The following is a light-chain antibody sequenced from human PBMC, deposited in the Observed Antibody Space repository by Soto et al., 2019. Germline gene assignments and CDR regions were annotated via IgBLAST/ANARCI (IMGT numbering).Light chain of an antibody. CDR2: GAS. J-gene: IGKJ1*01. Sequence: EIVMTQSPATLSVSPGESATLSCRASQSVGNNLAWYRQTPGQAPRLLIYGASTRATGIPARFTGSRSGTEFTLTITSLRSEDFAVYYCQQYNKWPSTFGQGTKVDIK. V-gene: IGKV3-15*01. CDR3: QQYNKWPST. CDR1: QSVGNN.